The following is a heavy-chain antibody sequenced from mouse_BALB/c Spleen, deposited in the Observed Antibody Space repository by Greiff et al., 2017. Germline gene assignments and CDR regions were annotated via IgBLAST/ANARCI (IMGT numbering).Heavy chain of an antibody. D-gene: IGHD1-1*01. CDR3: AGSSPWFAY. J-gene: IGHJ3*01. CDR1: GFNIKDTY. Sequence: DVQLQESGAELVKPGASVKLSCTASGFNIKDTYMHWVKQRPEQGLEWIGRIDPANGNTKYDPKFQGKATITADTSSNTAYLQLSSLTSEDTAVYYCAGSSPWFAYWGQGTLVTVSA. V-gene: IGHV14-3*02. CDR2: IDPANGNT.